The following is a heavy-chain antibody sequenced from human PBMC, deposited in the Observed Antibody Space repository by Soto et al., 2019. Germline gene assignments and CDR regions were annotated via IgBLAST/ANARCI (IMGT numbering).Heavy chain of an antibody. CDR2: ISGSSSSI. V-gene: IGHV3-48*02. D-gene: IGHD2-8*01. CDR1: TFTFSSYS. J-gene: IGHJ6*02. CDR3: ARRGKDCINGVCGPMTWLGSMDV. Sequence: EVQLVESGGGLVQPGGSLRLSCAASTFTFSSYSMNWVRQAPGKGLEWVSYISGSSSSIYYADSVKGRFTISRDNAKNSLYLQMNRLRDEDTAVYYCARRGKDCINGVCGPMTWLGSMDVWGQGTTVTVSS.